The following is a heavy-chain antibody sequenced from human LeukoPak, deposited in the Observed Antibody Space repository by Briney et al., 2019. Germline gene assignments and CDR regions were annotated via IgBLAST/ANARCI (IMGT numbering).Heavy chain of an antibody. J-gene: IGHJ3*02. V-gene: IGHV4-4*02. D-gene: IGHD2-2*01. CDR1: GGSISSSNW. CDR3: ARDLGYCSSTNCYGDAFDI. Sequence: SETLSLTCAVSGGSISSSNWWSWVRQPPGKGLEWIGEIYHSGSTNYNPSLKSRVTISVDKSKNQFSLRLSSVTAADTAVYYCARDLGYCSSTNCYGDAFDIWGQGTMVTVSS. CDR2: IYHSGST.